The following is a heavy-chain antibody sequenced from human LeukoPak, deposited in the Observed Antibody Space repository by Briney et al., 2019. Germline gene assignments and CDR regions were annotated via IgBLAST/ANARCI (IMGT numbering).Heavy chain of an antibody. CDR1: GGSISSGGYS. Sequence: SETLSLTCAVSGGSISSGGYSWSWIRQPPGKGLEWIGYIYHSGSTYYNPSLKSRVTISVDTSKNQFSLKLSSVTAADTAVYYCARGDGDAYYWGQGTLVTVSS. CDR3: ARGDGDAYY. CDR2: IYHSGST. J-gene: IGHJ4*02. V-gene: IGHV4-30-2*02. D-gene: IGHD4-17*01.